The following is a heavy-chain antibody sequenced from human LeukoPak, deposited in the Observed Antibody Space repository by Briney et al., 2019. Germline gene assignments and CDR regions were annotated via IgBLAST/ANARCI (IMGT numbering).Heavy chain of an antibody. Sequence: GGSLRLSCAASGFTVSSNYMSWVRQAPGKGLEWVSVIYSGGSTYYADSVKGRFTISRDNSKNTLYLQMNSLRAEDTAVYYCAKDLARLLWFGELLSLDYWGQGTLVTVSS. CDR1: GFTVSSNY. J-gene: IGHJ4*02. D-gene: IGHD3-10*01. CDR2: IYSGGST. V-gene: IGHV3-53*01. CDR3: AKDLARLLWFGELLSLDY.